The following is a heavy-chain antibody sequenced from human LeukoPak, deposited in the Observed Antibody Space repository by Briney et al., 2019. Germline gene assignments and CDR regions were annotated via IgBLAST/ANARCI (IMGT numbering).Heavy chain of an antibody. V-gene: IGHV4-30-2*01. CDR1: GGSISSGGYS. D-gene: IGHD2/OR15-2a*01. J-gene: IGHJ3*02. CDR2: IYHSGST. Sequence: SETLSLTCTVSGGSISSGGYSWSWIRQPPGKGLEWIGYIYHSGSTYYNPSLKSRVTISVDRSKNQFSLKLSSVTAADTAVYYCARVSTFDAFDSWGQGTMVTASS. CDR3: ARVSTFDAFDS.